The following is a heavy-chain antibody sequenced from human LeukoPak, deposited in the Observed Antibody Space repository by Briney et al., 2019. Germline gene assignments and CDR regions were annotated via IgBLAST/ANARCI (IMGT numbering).Heavy chain of an antibody. Sequence: SETLSLTCTVSGGSLSRYYWFWIRQSPGKGPEWIGYVYSSVSTNYNPSLKSRVTISIDTSENQFFLKLTSMTAADTAVYYCARGSYGDPIDNWGQGILVTVSS. CDR1: GGSLSRYY. CDR3: ARGSYGDPIDN. D-gene: IGHD7-27*01. J-gene: IGHJ4*02. V-gene: IGHV4-59*01. CDR2: VYSSVST.